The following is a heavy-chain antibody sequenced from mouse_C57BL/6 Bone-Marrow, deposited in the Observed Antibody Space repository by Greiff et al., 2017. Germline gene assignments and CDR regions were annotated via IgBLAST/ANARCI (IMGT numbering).Heavy chain of an antibody. D-gene: IGHD2-1*01. Sequence: LQQPGAELVRPGSSVKLSCKASGYTFTSYWMDWVKQRPGQGLEWIGNIYPSDSETHYNQKFKDKATLTVDKSSSTAYMQLSSLTSEDSAVYYCARWTYGKSYWGQGTTLTVSS. J-gene: IGHJ2*01. CDR3: ARWTYGKSY. V-gene: IGHV1-61*01. CDR2: IYPSDSET. CDR1: GYTFTSYW.